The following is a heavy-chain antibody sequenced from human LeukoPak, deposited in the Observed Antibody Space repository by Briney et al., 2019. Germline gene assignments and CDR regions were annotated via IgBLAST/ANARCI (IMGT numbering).Heavy chain of an antibody. Sequence: SETLSLTCAVYGGSFSGNYWSWIRQSPGKGLEWIGEINHSGSTNYNPSLKSRVTISEDTSKNQFSLKLSSVTAADTAVYYCARAPGDWNDGNWFDPWGQGTLVTVSS. CDR2: INHSGST. D-gene: IGHD1-1*01. V-gene: IGHV4-34*01. CDR3: ARAPGDWNDGNWFDP. CDR1: GGSFSGNY. J-gene: IGHJ5*02.